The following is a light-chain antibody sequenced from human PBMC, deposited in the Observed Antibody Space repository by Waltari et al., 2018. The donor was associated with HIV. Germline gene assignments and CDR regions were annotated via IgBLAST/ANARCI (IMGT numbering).Light chain of an antibody. CDR3: SSYAGSNSWV. CDR1: NSNVGSFNF. Sequence: QSALTQPASASWSPGQSFTIPCHGPNSNVGSFNFVSWYQQHPGKAPRLMMYEVSMRRSCISNRFSRSRPGNAASLTVYELHAEDEAYYYCSSYAGSNSWVFGGGTKLTVL. V-gene: IGLV2-23*02. CDR2: EVS. J-gene: IGLJ3*02.